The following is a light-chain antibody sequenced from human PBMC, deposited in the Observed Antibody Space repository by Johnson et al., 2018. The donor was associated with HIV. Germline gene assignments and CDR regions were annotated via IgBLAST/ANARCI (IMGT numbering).Light chain of an antibody. CDR3: GTWDSSLSAEV. CDR2: ENN. CDR1: SSNIGNNY. Sequence: QPVLTQPPSVSAAPGQKVTISCSGSSSNIGNNYVSWYQQLPGTAPKLLIYENNKRPSGIPDRFSGSKYGTSATLGITGLQTGDEADYYCGTWDSSLSAEVFGTGTKVTVL. V-gene: IGLV1-51*02. J-gene: IGLJ1*01.